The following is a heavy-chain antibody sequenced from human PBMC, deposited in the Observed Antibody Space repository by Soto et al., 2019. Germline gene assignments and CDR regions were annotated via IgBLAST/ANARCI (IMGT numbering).Heavy chain of an antibody. CDR3: AREKTSYGMDV. CDR1: GYTFTSYD. CDR2: MNPNSGNT. V-gene: IGHV1-8*01. Sequence: QVQLVQSGAEVKKPGASVKVSCKASGYTFTSYDINWVRQATGQGLEWMGWMNPNSGNTGYAQKFQGRVTMTRNTSISTXYMEXSSLRSEDXXVYYCAREKTSYGMDVWGQGTTVTVSS. J-gene: IGHJ6*02.